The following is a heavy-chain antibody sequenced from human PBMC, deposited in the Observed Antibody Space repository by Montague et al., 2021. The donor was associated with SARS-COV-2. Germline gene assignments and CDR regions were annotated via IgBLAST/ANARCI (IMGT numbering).Heavy chain of an antibody. CDR3: AGGGATYYYDTSGYVNAFDT. CDR1: DDSISTYY. D-gene: IGHD3-22*01. V-gene: IGHV4-59*01. Sequence: SETLSLTCTVSDDSISTYYWSWIRQPPGKGLEWIGYIYYNGYTNYNPSLKSRVTISVDTSKNQFSLRLSSVTAADTAVYFCAGGGATYYYDTSGYVNAFDTWGQGTMVTVSS. J-gene: IGHJ3*02. CDR2: IYYNGYT.